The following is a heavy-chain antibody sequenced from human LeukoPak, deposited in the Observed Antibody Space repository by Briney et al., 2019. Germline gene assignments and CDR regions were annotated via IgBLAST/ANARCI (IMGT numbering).Heavy chain of an antibody. CDR1: GFTFSSYS. J-gene: IGHJ4*02. V-gene: IGHV3-21*01. CDR2: ISSSSSYI. CDR3: ARDPDSGGWQFGYYDY. Sequence: GGSLRLSCAASGFTFSSYSMNWVRQAPGKGLEWVSSISSSSSYIYYADSVKGRFTISRDNAKNSLYLQMNSLRAEDTAVYYCARDPDSGGWQFGYYDYWGQGTLVTVSS. D-gene: IGHD6-19*01.